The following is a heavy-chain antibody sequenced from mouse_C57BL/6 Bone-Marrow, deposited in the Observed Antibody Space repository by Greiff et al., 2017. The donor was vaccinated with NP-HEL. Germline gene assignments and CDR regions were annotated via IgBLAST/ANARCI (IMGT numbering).Heavy chain of an antibody. CDR2: IRYDGST. CDR3: ARAQGPPLRVYWYFDD. CDR1: GYSITSGYY. D-gene: IGHD1-1*01. V-gene: IGHV3-6*01. J-gene: IGHJ1*03. Sequence: EESGPGLVKPSQSLSLTCSVTGYSITSGYYWNWIRQFPGNKLEWMGYIRYDGSTNYNPSLKNRISITRDTSKNQFFVKLNAVTTEDTATYYCARAQGPPLRVYWYFDDWGTGTTVTVSS.